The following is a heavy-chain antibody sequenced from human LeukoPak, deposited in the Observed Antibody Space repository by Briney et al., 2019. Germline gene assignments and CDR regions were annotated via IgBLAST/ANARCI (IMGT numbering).Heavy chain of an antibody. J-gene: IGHJ6*02. Sequence: GASVKVSCKASGYTFTGYYMHWVGQARGQGLEWMGWINPNSGGTNYAQKFQGRVTMTRDTSISTAYMELSRLRSDDTAVYYCARDGDIVVVRAASRDYGMDVWGQGTTVTVSS. V-gene: IGHV1-2*02. CDR1: GYTFTGYY. CDR2: INPNSGGT. CDR3: ARDGDIVVVRAASRDYGMDV. D-gene: IGHD2-2*01.